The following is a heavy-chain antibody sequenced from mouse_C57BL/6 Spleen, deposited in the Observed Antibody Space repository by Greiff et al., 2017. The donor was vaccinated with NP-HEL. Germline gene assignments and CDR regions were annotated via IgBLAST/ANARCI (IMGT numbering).Heavy chain of an antibody. D-gene: IGHD2-13*01. CDR1: GFSLTSYG. CDR2: IWRGGST. V-gene: IGHV2-2*01. J-gene: IGHJ3*01. Sequence: QVQLKESGPGLVQPSQSLSITCTVSGFSLTSYGVHWVRQSPGKGLEWLGVIWRGGSTDYNAAFISRLCISKDNSKSQVFFKMNSLQADDTAIYYCASNGGEYDWLAYWGQGTLVTVSA. CDR3: ASNGGEYDWLAY.